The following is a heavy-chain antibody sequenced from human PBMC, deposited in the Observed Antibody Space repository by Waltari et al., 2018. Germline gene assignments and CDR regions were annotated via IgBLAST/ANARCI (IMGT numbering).Heavy chain of an antibody. CDR3: AKDRSPDLGVSSGEAFDY. J-gene: IGHJ4*02. CDR1: GFTFSSYA. V-gene: IGHV3-23*04. D-gene: IGHD6-19*01. Sequence: EVQLVESGGGLVQPGGSLRLSCAASGFTFSSYAMSWVRQAPGKGLEWVSAISGSGGSTYYADSVKGRFTISRDNSKNTLYLQMNSLRAEDTAVYYCAKDRSPDLGVSSGEAFDYWGQGTLVTVSS. CDR2: ISGSGGST.